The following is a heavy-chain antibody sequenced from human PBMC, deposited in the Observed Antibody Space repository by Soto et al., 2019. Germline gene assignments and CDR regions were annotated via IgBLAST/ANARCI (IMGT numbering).Heavy chain of an antibody. CDR1: GYTFTSYD. CDR2: MNPNSGNT. V-gene: IGHV1-8*01. CDR3: ARRTTPTTGAFDI. Sequence: ASVKVSCKASGYTFTSYDTNWVRQATGQGLEWMGWMNPNSGNTGYAQKFQGRVTMTRNTSISTAYMELSSLRSEDTAVYYCARRTTPTTGAFDIWGQGTMVTVSS. D-gene: IGHD4-17*01. J-gene: IGHJ3*02.